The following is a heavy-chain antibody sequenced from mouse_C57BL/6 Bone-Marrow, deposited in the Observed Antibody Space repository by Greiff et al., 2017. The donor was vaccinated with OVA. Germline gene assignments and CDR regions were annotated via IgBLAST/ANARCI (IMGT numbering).Heavy chain of an antibody. CDR1: GYTFTSYW. Sequence: QVQLQQPGAELVKPGASVKLSCKASGYTFTSYWMHWVKQRPGQGLEWIGMIHPNSGSTNYNEKFKSKATLTVDKSSSTAYMQRSSLTSEDSAVYDCARSSYGNPWYFDVWGTGTTGTVSS. D-gene: IGHD2-10*01. J-gene: IGHJ1*03. CDR3: ARSSYGNPWYFDV. V-gene: IGHV1-64*01. CDR2: IHPNSGST.